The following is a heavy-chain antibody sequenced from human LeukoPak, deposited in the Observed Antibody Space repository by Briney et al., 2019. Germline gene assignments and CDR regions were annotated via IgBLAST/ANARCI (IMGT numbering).Heavy chain of an antibody. CDR3: ARDLRRSGYTCHDY. J-gene: IGHJ4*02. CDR1: GGSISIYY. CDR2: IYYSGST. D-gene: IGHD3-22*01. V-gene: IGHV4-59*12. Sequence: SETLSLTCTVSGGSISIYYWSWIRQPPGKGLEWIGYIYYSGSTNYNPSLKSRVTMSVDTSKNQFSLKLSSVTAADTAVYYCARDLRRSGYTCHDYWGQGTLVTVSS.